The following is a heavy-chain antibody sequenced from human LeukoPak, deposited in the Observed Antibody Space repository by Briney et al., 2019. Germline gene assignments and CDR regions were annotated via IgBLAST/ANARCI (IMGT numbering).Heavy chain of an antibody. CDR1: GGSISGYY. CDR2: IYYSGST. D-gene: IGHD5-18*01. CDR3: ARGYSYGYRWFDP. J-gene: IGHJ5*02. Sequence: SETLSLTCTVSGGSISGYYWSWIRQPPGKGLEWIGYIYYSGSTNYNPSLKSRVTISVDTSKNQFSLKLSSVTAADTAVYYCARGYSYGYRWFDPWGQGTLVTVSS. V-gene: IGHV4-59*01.